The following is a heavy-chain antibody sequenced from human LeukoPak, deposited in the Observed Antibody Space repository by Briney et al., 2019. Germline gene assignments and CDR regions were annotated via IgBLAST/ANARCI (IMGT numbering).Heavy chain of an antibody. CDR3: ARDSSSLAFDI. CDR2: ISSSSSYI. V-gene: IGHV3-21*01. CDR1: GFTFSSYS. D-gene: IGHD6-13*01. Sequence: TGGSLRLSCAASGFTFSSYSMNWVRQAPGKGLEWVSSISSSSSYIYYADSVKGRFTISRDNAKNSLYLQMNSLRAEDTAVYYCARDSSSLAFDIWGQGTMVTVSS. J-gene: IGHJ3*02.